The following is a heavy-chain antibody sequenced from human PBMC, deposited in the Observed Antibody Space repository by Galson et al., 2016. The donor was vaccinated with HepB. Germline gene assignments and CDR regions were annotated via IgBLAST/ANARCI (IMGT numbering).Heavy chain of an antibody. J-gene: IGHJ4*02. CDR2: FYYSGST. CDR3: ARHYALHSGSRLFDF. Sequence: SETLSLTCTVSGGSISSDSYSWGWIRQPPGKGLEWIGTFYYSGSTYYNPSLKSRVTISVDTSKNQVSLRLSSVTGADTAVYSCARHYALHSGSRLFDFWGQGTLVTVSS. V-gene: IGHV4-39*01. D-gene: IGHD1-26*01. CDR1: GGSISSDSYS.